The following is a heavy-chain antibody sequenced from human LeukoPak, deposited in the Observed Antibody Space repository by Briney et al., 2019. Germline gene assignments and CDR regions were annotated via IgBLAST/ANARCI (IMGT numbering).Heavy chain of an antibody. CDR3: ARDYSGGYYVG. CDR1: GYTFTSYG. Sequence: ASVKVSCKASGYTFTSYGISWVRQAPGQGLEWMGWTSAYNGNTNYAQKLQGRVTMTSDTSTSTAYMELRSLRSDDTAVYYCARDYSGGYYVGWGQGTLVTVSS. J-gene: IGHJ4*02. D-gene: IGHD3-10*02. CDR2: TSAYNGNT. V-gene: IGHV1-18*01.